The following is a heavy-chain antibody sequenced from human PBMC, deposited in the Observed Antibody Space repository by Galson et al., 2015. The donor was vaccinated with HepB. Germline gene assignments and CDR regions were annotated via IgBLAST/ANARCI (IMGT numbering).Heavy chain of an antibody. J-gene: IGHJ4*02. Sequence: SVTVSCKASGYTFTSYNIHCVRQAPGQGLEWMGVINPRVGSITYAQNFQGRITMTRDTSTGTVYMELSSLTSEDTAVYYCARDGGCSGGSCYSSVPWVWGQGTLVTVSS. CDR1: GYTFTSYN. D-gene: IGHD2-15*01. CDR2: INPRVGSI. CDR3: ARDGGCSGGSCYSSVPWV. V-gene: IGHV1-46*01.